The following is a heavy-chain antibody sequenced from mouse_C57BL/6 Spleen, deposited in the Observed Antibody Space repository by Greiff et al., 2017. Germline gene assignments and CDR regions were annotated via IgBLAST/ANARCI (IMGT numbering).Heavy chain of an antibody. D-gene: IGHD2-2*01. J-gene: IGHJ4*01. Sequence: VQLQQSGPELVKPGASVKISCKASGYAFSSSWMNWVKQRPGKGLEWIGRIYPGDGDTNYNGKFKGKATLTADKSSSTAYMQLSSLTSEDSAVYFCAGYYGSYYYAMDYWGQGTSVTVSS. CDR1: GYAFSSSW. V-gene: IGHV1-82*01. CDR3: AGYYGSYYYAMDY. CDR2: IYPGDGDT.